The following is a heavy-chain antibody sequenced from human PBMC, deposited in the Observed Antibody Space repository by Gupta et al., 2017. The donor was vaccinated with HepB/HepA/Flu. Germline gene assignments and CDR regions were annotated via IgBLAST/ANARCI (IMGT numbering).Heavy chain of an antibody. CDR2: ISGSGGST. D-gene: IGHD2-2*01. CDR1: GFTFSSYA. V-gene: IGHV3-23*01. J-gene: IGHJ1*01. CDR3: AKSLPSGRSDIVVVPAALRGGYFQH. Sequence: EVQLLESGGGLVQPGGSLRLSCAASGFTFSSYAMSWVRQAPGKGLEWVSAISGSGGSTYYADSVKGRFTISRDNSKNTLYLQMNSLRAEDTAVYYCAKSLPSGRSDIVVVPAALRGGYFQHWGQGTLVTVSS.